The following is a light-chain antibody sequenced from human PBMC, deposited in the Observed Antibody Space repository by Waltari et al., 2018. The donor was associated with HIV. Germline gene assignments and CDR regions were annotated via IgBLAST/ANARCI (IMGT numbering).Light chain of an antibody. J-gene: IGLJ3*02. V-gene: IGLV2-11*02. CDR2: EVI. Sequence: QSALTQPRSVFGSPGQSVTISCPGTSRDAGGSDSLSWYLHHPGKVHKLIIYEVIKRPSGVPDRFSGSKSGNTASLTISGLQTEDEADYFVCSYAGTYTYVLFGGGTKLTVL. CDR3: CSYAGTYTYVL. CDR1: SRDAGGSDS.